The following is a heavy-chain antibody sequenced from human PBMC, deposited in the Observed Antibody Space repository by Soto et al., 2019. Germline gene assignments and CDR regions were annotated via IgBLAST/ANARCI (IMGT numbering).Heavy chain of an antibody. CDR2: INHSGST. Sequence: QVQLQQWGAGLLKPSETLSLTCAVYGGSFSGYYWSWIRQPPGKGLEWIGEINHSGSTNYNPSLKSRITISVDTSKNQFSLKLSSVTAADTAVYYCARGLTTMTTVSCYDYWGQGTLVTVSS. CDR1: GGSFSGYY. V-gene: IGHV4-34*01. J-gene: IGHJ4*02. CDR3: ARGLTTMTTVSCYDY. D-gene: IGHD4-17*01.